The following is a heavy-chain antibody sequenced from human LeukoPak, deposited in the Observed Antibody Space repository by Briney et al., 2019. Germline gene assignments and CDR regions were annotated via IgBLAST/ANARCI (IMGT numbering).Heavy chain of an antibody. V-gene: IGHV3-30*02. CDR3: TADLPPPRGYDYPFDY. J-gene: IGHJ4*02. Sequence: GGSLRLSCAASGFTFSSYGMHWVRQAPGKGLEWVAFIRYDGNNKYYADSVKGRFTISRDTSKNTLFLQMNSLKSEDTAVYYCTADLPPPRGYDYPFDYWGQGSLVTVSS. CDR2: IRYDGNNK. CDR1: GFTFSSYG. D-gene: IGHD5-12*01.